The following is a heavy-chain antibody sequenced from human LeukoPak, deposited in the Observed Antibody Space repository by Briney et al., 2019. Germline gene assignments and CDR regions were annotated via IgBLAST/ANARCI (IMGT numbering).Heavy chain of an antibody. CDR2: IYYSGST. CDR1: GGSISNYY. D-gene: IGHD6-13*01. J-gene: IGHJ4*02. CDR3: ARVPGSSSWYQPRLLWGYFDY. Sequence: SETLSLTCTVSGGSISNYYWSWIRQPPGKGLEWIGYIYYSGSTNYHPSLKSRVNISLDTSKNQFSLKLSSVTAADTAVYYCARVPGSSSWYQPRLLWGYFDYWGQGTLVTVSS. V-gene: IGHV4-59*08.